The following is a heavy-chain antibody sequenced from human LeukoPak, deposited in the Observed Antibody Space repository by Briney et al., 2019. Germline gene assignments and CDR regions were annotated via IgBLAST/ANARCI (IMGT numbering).Heavy chain of an antibody. J-gene: IGHJ6*03. CDR3: ANYYYYMDV. Sequence: GGSLRLSCAASAFTFSSYWMHWVRQAPGKGLVWVSRINSDGSSTSYADSVKGRFTISRDNAKNTLYLQMNSLGAEDTAVYYCANYYYYMDVWGKGTTVTISS. CDR2: INSDGSST. V-gene: IGHV3-74*01. CDR1: AFTFSSYW.